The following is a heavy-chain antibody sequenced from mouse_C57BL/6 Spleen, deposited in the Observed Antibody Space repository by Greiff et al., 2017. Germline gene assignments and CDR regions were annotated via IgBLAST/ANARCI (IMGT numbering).Heavy chain of an antibody. J-gene: IGHJ2*01. CDR2: IYPGDGDT. Sequence: VQGVESGPELVKPGASVKISCKASGYAFSSSWMNWVKQRPGKGLEWIGRIYPGDGDTNYNGKFKGKATLTADKSSSTAYMQLSSLTSEDSAVYFCALFYYSNYYFDYWGQGTTLTVSS. CDR3: ALFYYSNYYFDY. CDR1: GYAFSSSW. D-gene: IGHD2-5*01. V-gene: IGHV1-82*01.